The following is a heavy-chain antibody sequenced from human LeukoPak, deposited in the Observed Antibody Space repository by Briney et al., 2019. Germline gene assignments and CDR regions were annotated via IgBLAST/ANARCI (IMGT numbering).Heavy chain of an antibody. CDR2: VSPKTGRT. J-gene: IGHJ5*02. D-gene: IGHD1-1*01. V-gene: IGHV1-8*01. Sequence: GASVKVSCKASGYTFRIHDFNWVRQAPGQGLEWMGWVSPKTGRTGYAPKFQGRVYMTMNASLSTAYMELSSLRSDDTAVYFCARESERNDGWFDPWGQGTLVTVSS. CDR3: ARESERNDGWFDP. CDR1: GYTFRIHD.